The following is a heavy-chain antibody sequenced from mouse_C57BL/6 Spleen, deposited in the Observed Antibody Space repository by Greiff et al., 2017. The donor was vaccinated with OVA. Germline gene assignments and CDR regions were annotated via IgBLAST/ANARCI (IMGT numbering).Heavy chain of an antibody. D-gene: IGHD1-1*01. V-gene: IGHV1-64*01. J-gene: IGHJ2*01. Sequence: VQLQQSGAELVKPGASVKLSCKASGYTFTSYWMHWVKQRPGQGLEWIGMIHPNSGSTNYNEKFKSKATLTVDKSSSTAYMQLSSLTSEDSAVYYCARSLFITTVVTFDYWGQGTTLTVSS. CDR3: ARSLFITTVVTFDY. CDR2: IHPNSGST. CDR1: GYTFTSYW.